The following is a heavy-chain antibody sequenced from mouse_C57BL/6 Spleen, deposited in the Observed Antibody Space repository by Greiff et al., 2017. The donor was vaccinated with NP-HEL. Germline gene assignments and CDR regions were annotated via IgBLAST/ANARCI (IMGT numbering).Heavy chain of an antibody. CDR1: GYTFTDYN. D-gene: IGHD1-1*01. Sequence: EVQLQQSGPELVKPGASVKIPCKASGYTFTDYNMDWVKQSHGKSLEWIGDINPNNGGTIYNQNFKGKATLTVDKSSSTADMELRSLTSEDTAVYDGARRDYGRGYAMYYWGQGTSVTVSS. J-gene: IGHJ4*01. CDR2: INPNNGGT. V-gene: IGHV1-18*01. CDR3: ARRDYGRGYAMYY.